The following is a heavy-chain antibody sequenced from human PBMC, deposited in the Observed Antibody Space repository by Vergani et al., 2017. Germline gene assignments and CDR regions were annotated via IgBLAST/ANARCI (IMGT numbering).Heavy chain of an antibody. J-gene: IGHJ4*02. CDR2: ISSSSSTI. CDR3: ARDAWSFDGRDTSCCSDY. D-gene: IGHD2-2*01. CDR1: GFTFSSYS. Sequence: EVQLVESGGGLVKPGGSLRLSCAASGFTFSSYSMNWVRQAPGKGLEWVSYISSSSSTIYYADSVKGRFTISRDNAKSSLYLQMNSLRAEDTAVYYCARDAWSFDGRDTSCCSDYWGQGTLVTVSS. V-gene: IGHV3-21*05.